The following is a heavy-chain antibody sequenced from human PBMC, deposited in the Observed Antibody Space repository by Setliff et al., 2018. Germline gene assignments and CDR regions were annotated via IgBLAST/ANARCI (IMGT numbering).Heavy chain of an antibody. Sequence: ASVKVSCKASGYTFTSYGISWVRQAPGQGLEWMGWISAYNGNTNYAQKLQGRVTMTTDTSTSTAYMELRSLRSDDTAVYYCARSTVTQIFYYDMDVWGQGTTVTVSS. CDR1: GYTFTSYG. D-gene: IGHD4-17*01. CDR3: ARSTVTQIFYYDMDV. CDR2: ISAYNGNT. J-gene: IGHJ6*02. V-gene: IGHV1-18*01.